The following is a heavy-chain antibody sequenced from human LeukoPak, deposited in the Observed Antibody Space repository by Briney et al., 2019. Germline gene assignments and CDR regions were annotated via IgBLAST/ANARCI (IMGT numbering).Heavy chain of an antibody. D-gene: IGHD5-12*01. V-gene: IGHV3-30*02. CDR2: IRYDGSNK. CDR1: GFTFSSYG. Sequence: PGGSLRLSCAASGFTFSSYGTHWVRQAPGKGLEWVAFIRYDGSNKYYADSVKGRFTISRDNSKNTLYLQMNSLRAEDTAVYYCAKDLGYSGYEVDYFDYWGQGTLVTVSS. J-gene: IGHJ4*02. CDR3: AKDLGYSGYEVDYFDY.